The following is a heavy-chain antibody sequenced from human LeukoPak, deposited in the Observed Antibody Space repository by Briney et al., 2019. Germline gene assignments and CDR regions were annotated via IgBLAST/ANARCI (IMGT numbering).Heavy chain of an antibody. CDR2: ISAYNGNT. Sequence: ASVKVSCKASGYTFTSYGISWVRQAPGQGLEWMGWISAYNGNTNYAQKLQGRVTMTTDTSTSTAYMELRSLRSDDTAVYYCARDRYCSSTSCPLYYYYGMDAWGQGTTVTVSS. CDR1: GYTFTSYG. CDR3: ARDRYCSSTSCPLYYYYGMDA. D-gene: IGHD2-2*01. V-gene: IGHV1-18*01. J-gene: IGHJ6*02.